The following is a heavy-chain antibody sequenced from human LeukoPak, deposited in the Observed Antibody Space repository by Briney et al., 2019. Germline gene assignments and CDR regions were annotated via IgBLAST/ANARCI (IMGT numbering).Heavy chain of an antibody. CDR1: GFSFSNYG. Sequence: GGSLRLSCAASGFSFSNYGMHWVRQAPGKGLEWVAVISYDGSNKYYADSVKGRFTIPRDNSKNTLYLQMNSLRAEDTAVYYCAKDFYGGTGGYWGQGTLVTVSS. J-gene: IGHJ4*02. CDR3: AKDFYGGTGGY. D-gene: IGHD1-26*01. V-gene: IGHV3-30*18. CDR2: ISYDGSNK.